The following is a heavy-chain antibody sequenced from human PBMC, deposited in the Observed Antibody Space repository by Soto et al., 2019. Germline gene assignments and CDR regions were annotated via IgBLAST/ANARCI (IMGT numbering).Heavy chain of an antibody. D-gene: IGHD3-22*01. V-gene: IGHV1-18*01. J-gene: IGHJ4*02. CDR2: ISAYNGNT. CDR1: GYTFTSYG. CDR3: ARGGGYYASSGYTPDYFDY. Sequence: ASVKVSCKASGYTFTSYGISWVRQAPGQGLEWMGWISAYNGNTNYAQKLQGRVTMTTDTSTSTAYMELRSLRSDDTAVYYCARGGGYYASSGYTPDYFDYWGQGTLVNVSS.